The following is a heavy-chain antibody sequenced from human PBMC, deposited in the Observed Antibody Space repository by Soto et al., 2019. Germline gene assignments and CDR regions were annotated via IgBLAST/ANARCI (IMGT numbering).Heavy chain of an antibody. CDR3: ARAGCSGGSCYSFYYYYYGMGV. CDR1: GYSISSSNW. CDR2: IYYSGST. Sequence: PSETLSLTCAVSGYSISSSNWWGWIRQPPGKGLEWIGYIYYSGSTYYNPSLKSRVTMSVDTSKNQFSLKLSSVTAVDTAVYYCARAGCSGGSCYSFYYYYYGMGVWGQGTTVTVSS. V-gene: IGHV4-28*03. J-gene: IGHJ6*02. D-gene: IGHD2-15*01.